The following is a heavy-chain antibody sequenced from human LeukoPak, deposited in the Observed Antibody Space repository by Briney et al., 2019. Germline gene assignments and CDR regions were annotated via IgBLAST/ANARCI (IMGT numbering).Heavy chain of an antibody. D-gene: IGHD6-13*01. CDR3: ATPGIAAAGPDY. V-gene: IGHV1-2*02. CDR1: GYTFTGYY. J-gene: IGHJ4*02. Sequence: ASVKVSCKASGYTFTGYYMHWVRQAPGQGLEWMGWINPNSGGTNYAQKFQGRVTMTRDTSISTAYMELSRLRSDDTAAYYCATPGIAAAGPDYWGQGTLVTVSS. CDR2: INPNSGGT.